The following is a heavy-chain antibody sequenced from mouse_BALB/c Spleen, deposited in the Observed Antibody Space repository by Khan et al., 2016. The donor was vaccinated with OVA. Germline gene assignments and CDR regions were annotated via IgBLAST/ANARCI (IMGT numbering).Heavy chain of an antibody. Sequence: QVQLQQSGAELARPGASVKMSCKASGYTFTSYTIHWIKLRPGQGLEWIGYINPSNGYTNYNQKFKDKATLTADKSSTTAYMQLSSLTSDDSAVDSCGRDGAYYRNDGWFAYGGQGTLVTVSA. D-gene: IGHD2-14*01. CDR3: GRDGAYYRNDGWFAY. CDR1: GYTFTSYT. J-gene: IGHJ3*01. CDR2: INPSNGYT. V-gene: IGHV1-4*01.